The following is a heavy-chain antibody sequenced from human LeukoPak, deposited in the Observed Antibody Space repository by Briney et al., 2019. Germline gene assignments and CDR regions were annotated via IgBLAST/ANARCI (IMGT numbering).Heavy chain of an antibody. Sequence: GGSLRLSCAASGFTFISHDMSWVRQAPGKGLEWVSGISGSGGSTYYADSVKGRFTISRDNSKNTLYLQMSSLRAEDTAVYYCAKDYGLDIVVVPAAPPFNYWGQGTLVTVSS. CDR2: ISGSGGST. D-gene: IGHD2-2*01. CDR1: GFTFISHD. J-gene: IGHJ4*02. CDR3: AKDYGLDIVVVPAAPPFNY. V-gene: IGHV3-23*01.